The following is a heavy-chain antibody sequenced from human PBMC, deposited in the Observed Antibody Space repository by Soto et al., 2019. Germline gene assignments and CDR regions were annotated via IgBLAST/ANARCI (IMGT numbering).Heavy chain of an antibody. V-gene: IGHV1-8*01. Sequence: ASVKVSCKASGYTFTSYDINWVRQATGQGLEWMGWMNPNSGNTGYAQKFQGRVTMTRNTSISTAYMELSSLRSEDTAVYYCARGRKNDFWSGYSHPGYFDYWGQGTLVTVSS. CDR2: MNPNSGNT. CDR3: ARGRKNDFWSGYSHPGYFDY. J-gene: IGHJ4*02. D-gene: IGHD3-3*01. CDR1: GYTFTSYD.